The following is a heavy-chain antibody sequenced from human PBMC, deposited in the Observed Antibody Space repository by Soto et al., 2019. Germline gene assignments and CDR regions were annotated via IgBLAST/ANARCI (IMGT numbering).Heavy chain of an antibody. CDR3: VGTIAVAGLTNWFDP. CDR1: GGSISSSSYY. V-gene: IGHV4-39*01. J-gene: IGHJ5*02. D-gene: IGHD6-19*01. Sequence: QLQLQESGPGLVKPSETLSLTCTVSGGSISSSSYYWGWIRQPPGKGLEWIGSIYYSGSTYYNPSLKSRVTISVDTSKNQFSLKLSSVTAADTAVYYCVGTIAVAGLTNWFDPWGQGTLVTVSS. CDR2: IYYSGST.